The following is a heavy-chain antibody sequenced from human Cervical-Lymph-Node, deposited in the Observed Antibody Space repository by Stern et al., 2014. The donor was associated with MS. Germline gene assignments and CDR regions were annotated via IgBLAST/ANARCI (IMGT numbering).Heavy chain of an antibody. V-gene: IGHV1-46*03. J-gene: IGHJ4*02. CDR2: INPSDGGT. D-gene: IGHD3-9*01. CDR3: ARAHYDIFTAYYPDY. Sequence: VQLEESGAEVKKPGASVKVSCPASGYTFTSYYIHWVRQAPGQGLEWMGPINPSDGGTSYAQKFQGRVTMTRDTSTSTGYMELSSLRSEDTAVYYCARAHYDIFTAYYPDYWGQGTLVIVSS. CDR1: GYTFTSYY.